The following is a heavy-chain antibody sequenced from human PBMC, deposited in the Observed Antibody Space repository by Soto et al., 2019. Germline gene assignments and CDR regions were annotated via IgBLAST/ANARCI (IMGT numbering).Heavy chain of an antibody. CDR3: ARDGDCSGGSCYSGALDY. CDR2: IWYDGSNK. CDR1: GFTFSSYG. J-gene: IGHJ4*02. V-gene: IGHV3-33*01. D-gene: IGHD2-15*01. Sequence: QVQLVESGGGVVQPGRSLRLSCAASGFTFSSYGIHWVRQAPGKGLEWVAVIWYDGSNKYYADSVKGRFTISRDNSKNTLYLQMNSLRAEDTAVYYCARDGDCSGGSCYSGALDYWGQGTLVTVSS.